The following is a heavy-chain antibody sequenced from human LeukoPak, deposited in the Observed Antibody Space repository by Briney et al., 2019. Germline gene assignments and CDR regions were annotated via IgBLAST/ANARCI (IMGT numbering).Heavy chain of an antibody. CDR3: ARLGGDYAYYYGMDV. V-gene: IGHV5-51*01. CDR2: IYPGDSDT. J-gene: IGHJ6*02. Sequence: GESLKISCKGSGYSFTSYWIGWVRQMPGKGLEWMGIIYPGDSDTRYSPFFQGQVTISADKSISTVYLQWSSLKASDTAMYYCARLGGDYAYYYGMDVWGQGTTVTVSS. D-gene: IGHD4-17*01. CDR1: GYSFTSYW.